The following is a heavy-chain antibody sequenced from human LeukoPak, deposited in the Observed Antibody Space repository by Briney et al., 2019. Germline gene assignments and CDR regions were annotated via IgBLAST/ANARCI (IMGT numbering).Heavy chain of an antibody. V-gene: IGHV3-21*01. J-gene: IGHJ4*02. Sequence: GGSLRLSCAASGFTFSSYSMNWVRQAPGKGLEWVSPISSSSSYVYYADSVKGRFTISRDNAKSSLYLQMNSLRAEDTAVYYCARDRGIPRPGDYWGQGTLVTVSS. D-gene: IGHD3-10*01. CDR2: ISSSSSYV. CDR3: ARDRGIPRPGDY. CDR1: GFTFSSYS.